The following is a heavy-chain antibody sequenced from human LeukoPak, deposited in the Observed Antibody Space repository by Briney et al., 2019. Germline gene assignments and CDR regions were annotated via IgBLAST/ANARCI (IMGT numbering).Heavy chain of an antibody. Sequence: SVKVSCKASGGTFSSYAISRVRQAPGQGLEWMGGIIPIFGTANYAQKFQGRVTITADESTSTAYMELSSLRSEDTAVYYCARETIQLERRNWFDPWGQGTLVTVSS. J-gene: IGHJ5*02. V-gene: IGHV1-69*13. CDR3: ARETIQLERRNWFDP. D-gene: IGHD1-1*01. CDR2: IIPIFGTA. CDR1: GGTFSSYA.